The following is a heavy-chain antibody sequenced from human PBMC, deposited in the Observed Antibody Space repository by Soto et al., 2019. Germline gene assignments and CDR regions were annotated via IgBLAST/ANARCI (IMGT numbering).Heavy chain of an antibody. CDR1: GGSISSGGYS. V-gene: IGHV4-30-2*01. CDR2: IYHSGST. D-gene: IGHD5-12*01. J-gene: IGHJ4*02. CDR3: AAGGGLPRYY. Sequence: QLQLQESGSGLVKPSQTLSLTCAVSGGSISSGGYSWSWIRQPPGKGLEWIGYIYHSGSTYYNPSLTRXAXIXLARSKNQFSRKLSSVTAADTAVYYCAAGGGLPRYYWGQGTLVTVSS.